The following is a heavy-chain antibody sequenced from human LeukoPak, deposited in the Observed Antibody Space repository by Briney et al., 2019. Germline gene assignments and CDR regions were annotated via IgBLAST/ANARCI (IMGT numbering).Heavy chain of an antibody. J-gene: IGHJ4*02. CDR3: ARGYEDIVVVVAASGGYDY. Sequence: SGGSLRLSCAASGFTFSSYAMHWVRQAPGKGLEYVSAISSNGGSTYYANSVKGRFTISRDNSKNTLYLQMGSLRAEDMAVYYCARGYEDIVVVVAASGGYDYWGQGTLVTVSS. V-gene: IGHV3-64*01. CDR2: ISSNGGST. D-gene: IGHD2-15*01. CDR1: GFTFSSYA.